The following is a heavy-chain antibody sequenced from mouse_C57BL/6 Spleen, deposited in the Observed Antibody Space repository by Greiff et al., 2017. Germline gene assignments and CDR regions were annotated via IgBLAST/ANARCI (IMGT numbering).Heavy chain of an antibody. Sequence: VQLQQPGTELVKPGASVKLSCKASGYTFTSYWMHWVKQRPGQGLEWIGNINTSNGGINYNEKFKSKATLTVDKSSSTAYMQLSILTSEDSAVYYCARSLWLLPFDYWGQGTTLTVSS. V-gene: IGHV1-53*01. CDR1: GYTFTSYW. D-gene: IGHD2-3*01. CDR2: INTSNGGI. J-gene: IGHJ2*01. CDR3: ARSLWLLPFDY.